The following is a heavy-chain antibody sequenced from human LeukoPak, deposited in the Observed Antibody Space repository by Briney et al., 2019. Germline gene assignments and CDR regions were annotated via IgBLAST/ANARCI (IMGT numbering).Heavy chain of an antibody. J-gene: IGHJ4*02. Sequence: GGSLRLSCAASGFTFSSYWMHWVRQAPGKGLVWVSRISSDGSSTTYADSVKGRFTISRGNSKNTLYLLMNELSAEDTAVYYCAKSHSLEYRGYFDYWGQGTLVTVSS. CDR1: GFTFSSYW. CDR2: ISSDGSST. D-gene: IGHD2/OR15-2a*01. V-gene: IGHV3-74*01. CDR3: AKSHSLEYRGYFDY.